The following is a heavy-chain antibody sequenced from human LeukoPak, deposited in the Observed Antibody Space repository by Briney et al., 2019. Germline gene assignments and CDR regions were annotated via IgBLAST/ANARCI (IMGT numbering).Heavy chain of an antibody. Sequence: GGSLRLSCAASGFTVSSNYMSWVRQAPGKGLEGVSVIYSGGSTYYADSVRGRFTISRDNSKNTLYLQMNSLRAEDTAVYYCARDLINYYFDYWGQGTLVTVSS. CDR3: ARDLINYYFDY. J-gene: IGHJ4*02. D-gene: IGHD3-10*01. CDR2: IYSGGST. CDR1: GFTVSSNY. V-gene: IGHV3-66*02.